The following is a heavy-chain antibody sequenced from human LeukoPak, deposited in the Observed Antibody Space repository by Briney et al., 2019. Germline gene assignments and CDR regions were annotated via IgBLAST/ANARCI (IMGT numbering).Heavy chain of an antibody. CDR3: AKVEAGYGSGSYYPWVY. CDR1: GFTFSSYS. D-gene: IGHD3-10*01. J-gene: IGHJ4*02. V-gene: IGHV3-21*04. Sequence: GGSLRLSCAASGFTFSSYSMNGVRQAPGKGLGWVSSISSSGSYIYYADSVRGRFTISRDNAKNSLYLQMNSLRAEDTAVYYCAKVEAGYGSGSYYPWVYWGQGTLVTVSS. CDR2: ISSSGSYI.